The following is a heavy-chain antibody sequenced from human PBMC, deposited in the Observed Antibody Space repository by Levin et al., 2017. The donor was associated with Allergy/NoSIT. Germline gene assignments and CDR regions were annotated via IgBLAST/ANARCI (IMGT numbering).Heavy chain of an antibody. CDR1: FFPFLDYS. CDR3: ARSGSPDY. CDR2: ISPNSNYI. V-gene: IGHV3-21*01. Sequence: SLLLSFSSSFFPFLDYSMNWVRQAPGKGLEWVSSISPNSNYIYYADSLKGRFTISRDNAKSSVFLQMNSLRAEDTALYYCARSGSPDYWGQGTLVTVSS. D-gene: IGHD3-22*01. J-gene: IGHJ4*02.